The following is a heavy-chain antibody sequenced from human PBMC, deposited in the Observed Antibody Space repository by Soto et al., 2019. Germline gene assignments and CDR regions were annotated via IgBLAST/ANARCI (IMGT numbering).Heavy chain of an antibody. Sequence: ASVKVSCKASGYTFTGYYMHLVRQAPGQGLEWMGWINPNSGGTNYAQKFQGWVTMTRDTSISTAYMELSRLRSDDTAVYYCARDLGYCSGGSCPSGRYYYYGMDVWGQGTTVTVSS. CDR3: ARDLGYCSGGSCPSGRYYYYGMDV. J-gene: IGHJ6*02. V-gene: IGHV1-2*04. CDR2: INPNSGGT. CDR1: GYTFTGYY. D-gene: IGHD2-15*01.